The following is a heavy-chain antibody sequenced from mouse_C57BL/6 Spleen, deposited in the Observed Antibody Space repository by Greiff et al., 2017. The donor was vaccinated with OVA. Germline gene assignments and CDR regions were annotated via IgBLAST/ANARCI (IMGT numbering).Heavy chain of an antibody. CDR3: AREGSHSYGSSYGYFDV. D-gene: IGHD1-1*01. Sequence: VQLQQSGPELVKPGASVKISCKASGYSFTDYNMNWVQQSTGKSLEWIGVINPNYGTTSYNQKFKGKATLTVDQSSSTDYMQLNSLTSEDSAVEYCAREGSHSYGSSYGYFDVWGTGTTVTVSA. V-gene: IGHV1-39*01. J-gene: IGHJ1*03. CDR1: GYSFTDYN. CDR2: INPNYGTT.